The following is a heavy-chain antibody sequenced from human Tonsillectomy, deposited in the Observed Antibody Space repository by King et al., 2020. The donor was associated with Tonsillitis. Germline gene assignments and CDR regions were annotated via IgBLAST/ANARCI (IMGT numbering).Heavy chain of an antibody. J-gene: IGHJ5*02. CDR3: ATLRGYRQLSCFDP. D-gene: IGHD5-18*01. CDR1: GYSISSGYY. CDR2: IFHSGST. V-gene: IGHV4-38-2*02. Sequence: QLQESGPGLVKPSETLSLTCSVSGYSISSGYYWGWLRQHPGGGLEWIGSIFHSGSTYYNKSVKNRETISIDPSKNQFSLNLRSVTAADTAVYYCATLRGYRQLSCFDPWGQEPLVPVSS.